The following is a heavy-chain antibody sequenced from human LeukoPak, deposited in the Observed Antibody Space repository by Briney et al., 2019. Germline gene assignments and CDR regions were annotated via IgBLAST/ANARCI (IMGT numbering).Heavy chain of an antibody. Sequence: ASVKVSCKASGYTFTSYAMHWVRRAPGQRLEWMGWINAGNGNTKYSQKFQGRVTITRDTSASTAYMELSSLRSEDTAVYYCARDPRAYSSSWSNDAFDIWGQGTMVTVSS. V-gene: IGHV1-3*01. CDR2: INAGNGNT. CDR3: ARDPRAYSSSWSNDAFDI. J-gene: IGHJ3*02. D-gene: IGHD6-13*01. CDR1: GYTFTSYA.